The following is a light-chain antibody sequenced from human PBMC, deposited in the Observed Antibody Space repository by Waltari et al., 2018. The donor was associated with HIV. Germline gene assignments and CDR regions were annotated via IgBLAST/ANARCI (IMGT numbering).Light chain of an antibody. Sequence: SSVLTQPPSVSVAPGQTARIPCGGPNIGSKSVHWYQQRPGQAPVLVVYDDGVRPSGIPDRFSGSNSGNTATLTISRVEAGDEADYYCHVWNSTSDLGVFGGGTQLTVL. CDR1: NIGSKS. V-gene: IGLV3-21*02. J-gene: IGLJ7*01. CDR3: HVWNSTSDLGV. CDR2: DDG.